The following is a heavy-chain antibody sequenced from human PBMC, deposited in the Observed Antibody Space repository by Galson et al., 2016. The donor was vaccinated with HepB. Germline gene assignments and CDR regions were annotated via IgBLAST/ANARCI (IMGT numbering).Heavy chain of an antibody. CDR1: EFTVSSNY. CDR3: ARDQGNYYYYGMDV. V-gene: IGHV3-53*01. CDR2: IYSGGTT. J-gene: IGHJ6*02. Sequence: SLRLSCAASEFTVSSNYMSWVRQAPGKGLEWVSVIYSGGTTYYADSVKGRFTISSDNSKNTLYLQMNSLRAEGTAVYYCARDQGNYYYYGMDVWGQGTTVTVSS.